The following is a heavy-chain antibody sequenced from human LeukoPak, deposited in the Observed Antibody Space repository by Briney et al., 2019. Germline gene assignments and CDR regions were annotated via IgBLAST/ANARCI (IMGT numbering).Heavy chain of an antibody. CDR1: GFSFSNYG. J-gene: IGHJ6*03. CDR2: TRYDGTIK. D-gene: IGHD1-26*01. V-gene: IGHV3-30*02. CDR3: AKELLLGYFYMDV. Sequence: GWSLRLSCAASGFSFSNYGTHWVRQTPGKGLESVAFTRYDGTIKDYADSVKGRFTISRDNSQNVLHLQMKSLRTEDTAVYYCAKELLLGYFYMDVWGKGTTVIVSS.